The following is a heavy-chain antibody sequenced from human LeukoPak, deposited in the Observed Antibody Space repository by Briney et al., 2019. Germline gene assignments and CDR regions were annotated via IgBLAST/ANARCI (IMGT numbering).Heavy chain of an antibody. Sequence: GASVKVSCKASGYTFNSYGISWVRQAPGQGLEWMGWISTYNGHTNYAQKVQDRVTMTTDTSTSTAYMELRSLRSDDTAVYYCARDPRRETGPYNWFDPWGQGTLVTVSS. J-gene: IGHJ5*02. CDR2: ISTYNGHT. CDR3: ARDPRRETGPYNWFDP. V-gene: IGHV1-18*01. D-gene: IGHD3-9*01. CDR1: GYTFNSYG.